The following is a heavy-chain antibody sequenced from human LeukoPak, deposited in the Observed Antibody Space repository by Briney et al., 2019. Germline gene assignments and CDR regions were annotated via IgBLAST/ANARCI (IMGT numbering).Heavy chain of an antibody. D-gene: IGHD3-22*01. CDR2: IHNSGST. CDR1: GGSISGYY. J-gene: IGHJ4*02. CDR3: VREGYDSSGYYLDS. V-gene: IGHV4-59*01. Sequence: PSETLSLTCTVSGGSISGYYWSWFRQPPGKGLEWFGWIHNSGSTENNPSPKSRVTMSVDTSKNQISLRLYSVTAADTAVYYCVREGYDSSGYYLDSWGQGTLVTVSS.